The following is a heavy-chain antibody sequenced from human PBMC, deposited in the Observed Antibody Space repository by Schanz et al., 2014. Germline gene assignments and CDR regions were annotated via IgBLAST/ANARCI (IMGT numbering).Heavy chain of an antibody. D-gene: IGHD2-8*01. CDR1: GFMFSSYG. V-gene: IGHV3-33*08. J-gene: IGHJ4*02. CDR3: TTDNGHFAFDF. CDR2: ISYDGSKK. Sequence: QVQLVESGGGVVQPGRSLRLSCAASGFMFSSYGMHWVRQAPGKGLEWVGVISYDGSKKSYADSVKGRFTISRDNSKNTLYLQMNSLRAEDTAVYYCTTDNGHFAFDFWGQGTLVTVSA.